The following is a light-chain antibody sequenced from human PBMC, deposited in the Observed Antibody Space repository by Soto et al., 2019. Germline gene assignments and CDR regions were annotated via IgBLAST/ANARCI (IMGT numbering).Light chain of an antibody. V-gene: IGKV1-17*01. J-gene: IGKJ1*01. CDR2: AAS. Sequence: DIQMTQSPSSLSASVGDRVTITCRASQVIRNDLAWYQQKPGKAPKRLIYAASSLQGGVPSRSSGCGSGTEFTLTISSLQPEDFATYYCLQHYSYQWTFGQGTKVEIK. CDR1: QVIRND. CDR3: LQHYSYQWT.